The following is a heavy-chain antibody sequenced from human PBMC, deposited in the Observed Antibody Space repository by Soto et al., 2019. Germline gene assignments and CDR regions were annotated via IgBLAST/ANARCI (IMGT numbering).Heavy chain of an antibody. CDR3: ASDSSGYYYSFDY. V-gene: IGHV3-48*03. D-gene: IGHD3-22*01. CDR2: ISSSGSTI. Sequence: PGGSLRLSCAASGFTFSSYEMNWVRQAPGKGLEWVSYISSSGSTIYYADSVKGRFTISRDNAKNSLYLQMNSLRAEDTAVYYCASDSSGYYYSFDYWGQGTLVTVSS. CDR1: GFTFSSYE. J-gene: IGHJ4*02.